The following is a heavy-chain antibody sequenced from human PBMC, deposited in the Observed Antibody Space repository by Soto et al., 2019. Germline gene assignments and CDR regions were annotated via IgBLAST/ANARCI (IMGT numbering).Heavy chain of an antibody. CDR2: INHSGST. V-gene: IGHV4-34*01. D-gene: IGHD3-22*01. J-gene: IGHJ4*02. Sequence: QVQLQQRGAGLLKPSETLSLTCAVYGGSFSGYYWSWIRQPPGKGLEWIGEINHSGSTNYNPSLKSRVTISVNTSKNQFSLKLSSVTAADTAVYYCARQYYYDSSGYYRIDYWGQGTLVTVSS. CDR3: ARQYYYDSSGYYRIDY. CDR1: GGSFSGYY.